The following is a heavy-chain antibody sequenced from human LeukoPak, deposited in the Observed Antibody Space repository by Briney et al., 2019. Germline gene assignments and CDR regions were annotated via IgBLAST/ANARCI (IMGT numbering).Heavy chain of an antibody. CDR3: ARDCCDYYASGSYGWFDP. V-gene: IGHV4-4*07. J-gene: IGHJ5*02. CDR1: GGSISSYY. D-gene: IGHD3-10*01. Sequence: SETLSLTCTVSGGSISSYYWSWIRQPAGKGLEWIGRIYTSGSTNYNPSLKSRVTMSVDTSKNQFSLKLSSVTAADTAMYYCARDCCDYYASGSYGWFDPWGQGTLVTVSS. CDR2: IYTSGST.